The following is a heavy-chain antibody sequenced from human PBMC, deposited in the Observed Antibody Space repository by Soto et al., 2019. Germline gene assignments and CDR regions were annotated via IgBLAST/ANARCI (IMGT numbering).Heavy chain of an antibody. J-gene: IGHJ6*02. CDR1: GCTISSGGYY. CDR3: ARGTTVVAPTSGGMDV. V-gene: IGHV4-31*03. D-gene: IGHD2-15*01. Sequence: SETLSLSCTVSGCTISSGGYYWSWIRQHPGKGLEWIGYIYYSGSTYYNPSLKSRVTISIDTSKNQFSLKLSSVTAADTAVYYCARGTTVVAPTSGGMDVWGQGTTVTVSS. CDR2: IYYSGST.